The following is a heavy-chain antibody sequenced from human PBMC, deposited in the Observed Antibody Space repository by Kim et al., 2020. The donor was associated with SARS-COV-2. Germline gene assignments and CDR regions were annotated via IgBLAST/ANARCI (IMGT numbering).Heavy chain of an antibody. CDR2: IYPGDSDT. CDR3: ARHRKGSGIAVAVIFDS. CDR1: GYSFTTYW. Sequence: GESLKISCKGSGYSFTTYWIGWVRQMPGKGLEWMGIIYPGDSDTRYSPSFQGQVTISADKSISTAYLQWSSLKASDTAMYYCARHRKGSGIAVAVIFDSWGQGTLVTVSP. D-gene: IGHD6-19*01. J-gene: IGHJ4*02. V-gene: IGHV5-51*01.